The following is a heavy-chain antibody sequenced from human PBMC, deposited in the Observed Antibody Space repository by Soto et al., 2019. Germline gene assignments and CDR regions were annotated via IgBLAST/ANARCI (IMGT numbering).Heavy chain of an antibody. Sequence: GGSLRLSCAASGFTFASHAMNWVRQAPGKGLQWVSTITDSGGRTYYADSVKGRFTISRDNSKNTLSLQMNNLRAEDTAIYYCAKELGSSSPNWLDPGGPGTLVTVSS. J-gene: IGHJ5*02. CDR2: ITDSGGRT. V-gene: IGHV3-23*01. CDR3: AKELGSSSPNWLDP. CDR1: GFTFASHA. D-gene: IGHD6-6*01.